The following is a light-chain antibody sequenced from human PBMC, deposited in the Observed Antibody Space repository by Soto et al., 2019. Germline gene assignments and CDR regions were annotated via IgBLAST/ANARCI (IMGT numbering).Light chain of an antibody. Sequence: EIVLTQSPATLSLSPGERATLSCRASQSVSSYLAWYQQKPGQAPRLLIYAASNRATGIPARFSCSGSGTDFTLTISSLEPEDFAVYYCQQRSNWPPMYTFGQGTKLEIK. CDR1: QSVSSY. J-gene: IGKJ2*01. CDR2: AAS. V-gene: IGKV3-11*01. CDR3: QQRSNWPPMYT.